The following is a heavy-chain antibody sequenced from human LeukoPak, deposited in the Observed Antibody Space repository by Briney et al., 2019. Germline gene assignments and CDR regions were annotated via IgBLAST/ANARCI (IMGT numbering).Heavy chain of an antibody. J-gene: IGHJ3*02. CDR3: AEGTFRAI. CDR2: INHSGST. Sequence: PSETLSLTCAVYGGSFSGYYWSWIRQPPGKGLEWIGEINHSGSTNYNPSLKSRVTISIDTSKNQFSLKLSSVTAADTAVYHCAEGTFRAIWGQGTMVTVSS. V-gene: IGHV4-34*01. D-gene: IGHD1-1*01. CDR1: GGSFSGYY.